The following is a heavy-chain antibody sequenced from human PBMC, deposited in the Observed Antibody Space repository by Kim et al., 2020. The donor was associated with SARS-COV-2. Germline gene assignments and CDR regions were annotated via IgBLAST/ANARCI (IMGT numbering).Heavy chain of an antibody. CDR1: GFTFSDHY. D-gene: IGHD2-15*01. CDR2: TRNKANSYTT. J-gene: IGHJ4*02. CDR3: ARPPYCSGGSCYSVDDY. Sequence: GGSLRLSCAASGFTFSDHYMDWVRQAPGKGLEWVGRTRNKANSYTTEYAASVKGRFTISRDDSKNSLYLQMNSLKTEDTAVYYCARPPYCSGGSCYSVDDYWGQGTLVTVSS. V-gene: IGHV3-72*01.